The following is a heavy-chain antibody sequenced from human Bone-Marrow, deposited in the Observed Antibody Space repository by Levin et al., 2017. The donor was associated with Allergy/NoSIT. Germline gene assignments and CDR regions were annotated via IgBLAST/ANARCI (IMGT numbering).Heavy chain of an antibody. D-gene: IGHD3-3*01. Sequence: GESLKISCAASEFTFTYYGMHWVRQAPGKGLEWVAVISYDGNDSNYADSVKGRFTISRDNSNNTLFLQVISLKPEDTAVYYCAKEIFGVQNYYYGLDVWGPGTTVTVSS. CDR1: EFTFTYYG. J-gene: IGHJ6*01. CDR2: ISYDGNDS. V-gene: IGHV3-30*18. CDR3: AKEIFGVQNYYYGLDV.